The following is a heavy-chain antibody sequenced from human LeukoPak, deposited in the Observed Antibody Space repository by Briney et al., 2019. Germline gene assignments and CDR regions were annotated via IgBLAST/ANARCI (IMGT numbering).Heavy chain of an antibody. CDR2: ISPSGDIT. J-gene: IGHJ4*02. V-gene: IGHV3-23*01. CDR3: AKDTRKTTVVTPFDY. D-gene: IGHD4-23*01. CDR1: GFTFSNHG. Sequence: PGGSLRLSCAASGFTFSNHGINWVRQAPGKGLEWVSGISPSGDITYYTDSVQGRFTISRDNSKNTLYLQMNSLRAEDTAVYYCAKDTRKTTVVTPFDYWGQGTLVTVSS.